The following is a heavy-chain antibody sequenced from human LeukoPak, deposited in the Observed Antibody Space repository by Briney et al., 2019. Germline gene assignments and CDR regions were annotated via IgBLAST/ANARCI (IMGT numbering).Heavy chain of an antibody. D-gene: IGHD6-13*01. Sequence: PXETLSLTCAVSGGSISSGGYSWSWIRQPPGKGLEWVGYIYYSGSTYYNPSLKSRVTISVDTSKNQFSLKLSSVTAADTAVYYCARVGGIAAAGTFGFHDAFDIWGQGTMVTVSS. J-gene: IGHJ3*02. CDR2: IYYSGST. CDR1: GGSISSGGYS. V-gene: IGHV4-30-4*07. CDR3: ARVGGIAAAGTFGFHDAFDI.